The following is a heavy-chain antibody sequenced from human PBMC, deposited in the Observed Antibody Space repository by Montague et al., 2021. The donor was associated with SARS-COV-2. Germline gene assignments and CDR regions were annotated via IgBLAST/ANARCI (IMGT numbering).Heavy chain of an antibody. J-gene: IGHJ4*02. CDR1: GFTFSSYG. CDR2: IWYDGSNK. CDR3: AREAEIFGVVISPLFY. Sequence: SLRLSCAASGFTFSSYGMHWVRQAPGKGLEWVAVIWYDGSNKYYAYSXKGRFTISRDNSKNTLYLQMNSLRAEDTAVYYCAREAEIFGVVISPLFYWGQGTLVTVSS. V-gene: IGHV3-33*01. D-gene: IGHD3-3*01.